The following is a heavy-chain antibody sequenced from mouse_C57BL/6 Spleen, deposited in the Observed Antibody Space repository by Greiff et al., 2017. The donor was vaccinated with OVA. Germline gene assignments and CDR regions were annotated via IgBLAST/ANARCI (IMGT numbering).Heavy chain of an antibody. J-gene: IGHJ2*01. V-gene: IGHV1-22*01. CDR1: GYTFTDYN. CDR3: ARSSEQGFDY. CDR2: INPNNGGT. Sequence: EVKLMESGPELVKPGASVKMSCKASGYTFTDYNMHWVKQSHGKSLEWLGYINPNNGGTSYNQKFKGKATLTVNKSSSTAYMELRSLTSEDSAVYYCARSSEQGFDYWGQGTTLTVSS.